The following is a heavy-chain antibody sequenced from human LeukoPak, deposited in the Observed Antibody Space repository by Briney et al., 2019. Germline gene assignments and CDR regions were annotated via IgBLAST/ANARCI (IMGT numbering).Heavy chain of an antibody. CDR3: AKDRGQRLRYFDWLS. D-gene: IGHD3-9*01. V-gene: IGHV3-30*02. Sequence: GGSLRLSCAASGFTFGSLGIHGVGEAPGKGLEWLAFIRYDGSNKYYAASVKGRFTISRDNSKNTLYLQMNSLRAEDTAVYYCAKDRGQRLRYFDWLSWGQGTLVTVSS. CDR1: GFTFGSLG. CDR2: IRYDGSNK. J-gene: IGHJ4*02.